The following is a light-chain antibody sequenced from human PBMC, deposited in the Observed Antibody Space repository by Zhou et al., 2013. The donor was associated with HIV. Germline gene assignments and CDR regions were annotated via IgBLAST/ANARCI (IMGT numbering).Light chain of an antibody. J-gene: IGLJ2*01. V-gene: IGLV2-14*03. CDR2: DVS. CDR3: SSYAGSNVVI. CDR1: SSDVGGYDY. Sequence: QSALTQPASVSGSPGQSITISCTGTSSDVGGYDYVSWFQQHPGKAPKLMIYDVSNRPSGVSNRFSGSKSGNTASLTVSGLQAEDEADYYCSSYAGSNVVIFGGGTNLTVL.